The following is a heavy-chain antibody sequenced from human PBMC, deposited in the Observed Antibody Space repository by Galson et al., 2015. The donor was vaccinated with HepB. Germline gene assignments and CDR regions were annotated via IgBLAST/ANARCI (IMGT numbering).Heavy chain of an antibody. CDR3: ERPPDDSAAAPFDL. Sequence: QSGAEVKKSGESLKISCKGSGYSFPNYWIGWVRQKPGKGLEWMGIIFPGDSDTTYSPSVQGQVTISADKSTSTAYLQWSSLKASDPPMDYCERPPDDSAAAPFDLWGRGTLVTVSS. V-gene: IGHV5-51*03. CDR2: IFPGDSDT. CDR1: GYSFPNYW. D-gene: IGHD2-15*01. J-gene: IGHJ2*01.